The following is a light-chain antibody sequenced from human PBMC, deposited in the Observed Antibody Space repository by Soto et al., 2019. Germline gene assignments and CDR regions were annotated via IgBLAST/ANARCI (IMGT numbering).Light chain of an antibody. CDR2: KAS. CDR3: QQYNSYSWT. V-gene: IGKV1-5*03. J-gene: IGKJ1*01. Sequence: DIQMTQSPSTLSGSVGDRVTITCRASQTISSWLAWYQQKPGKAPKLLIYKASTLKSGVPSRFSGSGSGTEFTLTISSLQPDEFATYYCQQYNSYSWTFGQGTKVDIK. CDR1: QTISSW.